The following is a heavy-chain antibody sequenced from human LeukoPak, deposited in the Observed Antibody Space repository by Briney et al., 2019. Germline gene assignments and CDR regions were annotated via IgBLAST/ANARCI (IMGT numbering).Heavy chain of an antibody. J-gene: IGHJ4*02. D-gene: IGHD3-22*01. V-gene: IGHV4-39*01. Sequence: SETLSLTCTVSGGSISSSSYYWGWIRQPPGKGLEWIGGIYYSVSTYYNPSLKSRVTISVDTSKNQFSLKLSSVTAADRAVYYCASRNYYDSSGYSRVDYWGQGTLVTVSS. CDR1: GGSISSSSYY. CDR3: ASRNYYDSSGYSRVDY. CDR2: IYYSVST.